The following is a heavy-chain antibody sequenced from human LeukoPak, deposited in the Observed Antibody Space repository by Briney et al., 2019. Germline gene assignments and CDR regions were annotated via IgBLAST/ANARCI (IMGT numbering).Heavy chain of an antibody. D-gene: IGHD2-15*01. V-gene: IGHV3-74*01. J-gene: IGHJ3*02. Sequence: GGSLRLSCAASGFTFSGYWMHWVRQAPGKGLVWVSRLNSDGSSTTYADSVKGRITISRDNAKNTLYLQMNSLRAEDTAVYYCARASLLASDAFDIWGQGTMITVSS. CDR3: ARASLLASDAFDI. CDR1: GFTFSGYW. CDR2: LNSDGSST.